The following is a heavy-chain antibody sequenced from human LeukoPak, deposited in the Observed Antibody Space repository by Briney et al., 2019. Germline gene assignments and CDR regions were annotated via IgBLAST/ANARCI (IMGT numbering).Heavy chain of an antibody. CDR3: ARGAQYSSGWVSDY. Sequence: GGSLRLSCAASGFTFSSYWMHWVRQAPGKGLVWVSHISSDGSTTRYADSVKGRFTISRDNAKNTLYLQMNSLRAEDTAVYYCARGAQYSSGWVSDYWGQGTLVTVSS. CDR1: GFTFSSYW. D-gene: IGHD6-19*01. J-gene: IGHJ4*02. CDR2: ISSDGSTT. V-gene: IGHV3-74*01.